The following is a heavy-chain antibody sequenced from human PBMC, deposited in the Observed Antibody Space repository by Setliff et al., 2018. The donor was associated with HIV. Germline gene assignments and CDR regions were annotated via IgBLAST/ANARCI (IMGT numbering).Heavy chain of an antibody. V-gene: IGHV3-30*04. CDR3: ARDQGHGSGRNYYYYYMDV. CDR1: GFTFSSYP. CDR2: ISDDGSTE. Sequence: GGSLRLSCAGPGFTFSSYPMHWVRQAPGKGLEWVGLISDDGSTEYYADSVKGRITISRDNSKNTLYLQMNSLRPEDTAVYYCARDQGHGSGRNYYYYYMDVWGKGTTVTVSS. D-gene: IGHD3-10*01. J-gene: IGHJ6*03.